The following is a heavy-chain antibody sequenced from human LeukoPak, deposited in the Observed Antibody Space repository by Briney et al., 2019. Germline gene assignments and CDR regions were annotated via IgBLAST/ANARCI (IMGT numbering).Heavy chain of an antibody. V-gene: IGHV4-31*03. CDR3: ARNPQYFFDR. CDR2: IHYRGKT. CDR1: GGSIASGGYY. Sequence: SETLSLTCTVSGGSIASGGYYWSWLRHHPWKGLEWIGYIHYRGKTYYNPSLESRLNISVDTSKNQFSLRLDSVTAADTAIYYCARNPQYFFDRWGPGILVPVSA. J-gene: IGHJ4*02.